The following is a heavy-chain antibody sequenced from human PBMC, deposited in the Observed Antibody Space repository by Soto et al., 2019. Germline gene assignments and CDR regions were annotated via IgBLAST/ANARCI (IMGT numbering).Heavy chain of an antibody. J-gene: IGHJ4*02. CDR3: AKDRRFGVVIMKPDY. CDR2: ISGSGGST. V-gene: IGHV3-23*01. CDR1: GFTFSSYA. D-gene: IGHD3-3*01. Sequence: PGGSLRLSCAASGFTFSSYAMSWVRQAPGKRLEWVSAISGSGGSTYYADSVKGRFTISRDNSKNTLYLQMNSLRAEDTAVYYCAKDRRFGVVIMKPDYWGQGTLVTVSS.